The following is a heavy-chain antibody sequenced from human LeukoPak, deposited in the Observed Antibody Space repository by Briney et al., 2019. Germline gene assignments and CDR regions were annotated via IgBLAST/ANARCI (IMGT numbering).Heavy chain of an antibody. CDR2: MSPNGDST. V-gene: IGHV1-46*01. J-gene: IGHJ5*02. CDR1: GYPFTKFY. CDR3: ARDNSDTVKGECSGACYWWFDP. D-gene: IGHD6-19*01. Sequence: ASVKVSCKASGYPFTKFYMHWVRQTPGHGREWMGLMSPNGDSTLYSQKFQGRVTMTRDTSTSTDYMELSSLRSEDTAVYYCARDNSDTVKGECSGACYWWFDPWGQGTLVTVSS.